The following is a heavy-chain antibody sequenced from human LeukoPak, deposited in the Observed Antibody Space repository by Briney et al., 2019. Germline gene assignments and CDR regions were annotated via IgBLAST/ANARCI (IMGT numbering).Heavy chain of an antibody. CDR2: IRYDGSNK. D-gene: IGHD6-19*01. J-gene: IGHJ6*03. CDR3: AKDWGSGWHGYYMDV. V-gene: IGHV3-30*02. CDR1: GFTVSSNY. Sequence: SGGSLRLSCAASGFTVSSNYMNWVRQAPGKGLEWVAFIRYDGSNKYYADSVKGRFTISRDNSKNTLYLQMNSLRAEDTAVYYCAKDWGSGWHGYYMDVWGKGTTVTISS.